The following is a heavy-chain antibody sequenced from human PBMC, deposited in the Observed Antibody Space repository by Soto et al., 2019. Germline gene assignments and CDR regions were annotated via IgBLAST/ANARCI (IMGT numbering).Heavy chain of an antibody. CDR2: VYPRDSDT. D-gene: IGHD2-15*01. J-gene: IGHJ4*02. Sequence: GELQKVSCKASGDMFIDYWIRWVRQMHGKGLEWMGIVYPRDSDTRYSPSFQGQVTISADRSTGTAFLQWRSLKASDTALYYCARPPLPGYSIHFNSWGQGTLVTVSS. CDR3: ARPPLPGYSIHFNS. CDR1: GDMFIDYW. V-gene: IGHV5-51*01.